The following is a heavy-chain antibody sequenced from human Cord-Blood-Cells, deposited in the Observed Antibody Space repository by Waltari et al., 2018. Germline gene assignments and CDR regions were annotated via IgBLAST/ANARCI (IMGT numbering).Heavy chain of an antibody. Sequence: EVQLVVSGGGLIQPGGSLSSICAAFGFTVSSHSMSWVRQAPGKGLEWVSVIYSGGSTYYADSVKGRFTISRDNSKNTLYLQMNSLRAEDTAVYYCARERYFDLWGRGTLVTVSS. CDR3: ARERYFDL. CDR2: IYSGGST. V-gene: IGHV3-53*01. CDR1: GFTVSSHS. J-gene: IGHJ2*01.